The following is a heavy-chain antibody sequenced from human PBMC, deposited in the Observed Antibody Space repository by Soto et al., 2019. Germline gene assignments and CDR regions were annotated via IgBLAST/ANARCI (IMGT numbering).Heavy chain of an antibody. J-gene: IGHJ4*02. Sequence: EVQLLESGGGLVQPGGSLRLSCAASGFTFSSYAMSWVRQAPGKGLEWVSAISGSGGSTYYADSVKGRLTISRDNSKNTLYLQMNRLRAEDTAVYYCSKARIAVAGKSFDYWGQGTLVTLCS. CDR2: ISGSGGST. CDR3: SKARIAVAGKSFDY. V-gene: IGHV3-23*01. D-gene: IGHD6-19*01. CDR1: GFTFSSYA.